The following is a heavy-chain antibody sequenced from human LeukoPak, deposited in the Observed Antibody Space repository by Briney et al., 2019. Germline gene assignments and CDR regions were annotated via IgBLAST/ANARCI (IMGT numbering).Heavy chain of an antibody. Sequence: PGGSLRLSCAASGFTFSNAWMSWVRQAPGKGREWVGRIKSKTDGGTTDYAAPVKGRFTISRDDSKNTLYLQMNGLKTEDTAVYYCTTGLWFGEILSDFWGQGTLVTVSS. CDR1: GFTFSNAW. V-gene: IGHV3-15*01. J-gene: IGHJ4*02. D-gene: IGHD3-10*01. CDR2: IKSKTDGGTT. CDR3: TTGLWFGEILSDF.